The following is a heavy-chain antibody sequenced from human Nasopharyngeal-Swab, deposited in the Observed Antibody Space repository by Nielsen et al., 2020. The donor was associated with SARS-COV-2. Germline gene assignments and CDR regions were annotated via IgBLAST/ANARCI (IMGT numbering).Heavy chain of an antibody. CDR1: GGSISSSSYY. CDR3: ASGNWFDP. Sequence: SETLSLTCTVSGGSISSSSYYWGWIRQPPGKGLEWIGSIYYSGSTYYNPSLKSRVTISVDTSKNQFSLKLSSVTAADTAVYYCASGNWFDPWGQGTLVTVSS. J-gene: IGHJ5*02. CDR2: IYYSGST. V-gene: IGHV4-39*07.